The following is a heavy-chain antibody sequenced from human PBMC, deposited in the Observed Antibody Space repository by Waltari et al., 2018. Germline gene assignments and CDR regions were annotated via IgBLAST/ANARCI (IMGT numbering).Heavy chain of an antibody. V-gene: IGHV2-5*01. Sequence: QITLKESGPTLVKPTQTLTLTCTFSGFSLSTSGVGVGWIRQPPGKALEWLALIYWNDDKRYSPSLKSRLNINKDTSKNQVVLTMTNKDPVDTATYYCAHSPPIDGGMIVVDPGAYFDYWGQGTLVTVSS. D-gene: IGHD3-22*01. CDR2: IYWNDDK. CDR1: GFSLSTSGVG. CDR3: AHSPPIDGGMIVVDPGAYFDY. J-gene: IGHJ4*02.